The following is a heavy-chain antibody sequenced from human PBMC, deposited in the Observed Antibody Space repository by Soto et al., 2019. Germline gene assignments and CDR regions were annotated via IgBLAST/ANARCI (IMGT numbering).Heavy chain of an antibody. CDR2: ISSDGSIK. Sequence: QVQLVESGGGVVQPGRSLRLSCAASGFTFNNYAMHWVRQAPGKGLEWVAVISSDGSIKYYADSVKGRFTVSRDDSKSTLYLQMNSLRPADTAVYHCARDDWTVPPLFDYWGQGTLVTVSS. J-gene: IGHJ4*02. CDR1: GFTFNNYA. V-gene: IGHV3-30-3*01. D-gene: IGHD3-9*01. CDR3: ARDDWTVPPLFDY.